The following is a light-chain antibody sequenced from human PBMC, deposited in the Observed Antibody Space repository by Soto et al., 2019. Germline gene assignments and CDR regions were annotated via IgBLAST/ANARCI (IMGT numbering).Light chain of an antibody. CDR2: GAC. J-gene: IGKJ1*01. CDR3: HHPGT. Sequence: ILLSQAPGTLSLSLGAPAILSCRASHSVTTSFLAWYEQKPGHVPWLLTYGACGRATSIPGSCSGSGSGTAFSHMMSSHQAADYAVYYSHHPGTFGQGTKVDIK. CDR1: HSVTTSF. V-gene: IGKV3-20*01.